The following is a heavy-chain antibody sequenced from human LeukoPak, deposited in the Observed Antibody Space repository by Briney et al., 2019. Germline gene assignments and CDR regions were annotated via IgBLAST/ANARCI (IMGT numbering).Heavy chain of an antibody. V-gene: IGHV1-69*01. CDR3: ARIPSLHANWFDP. CDR2: IIPIFGTA. Sequence: ASVKVSCKASGGTFSSYAISWVRQAPGQGLEWMGGIIPIFGTANYAQKFQGRVTITADESTSTAYMELSSLRSEDTAVYYCARIPSLHANWFDPWGQGTRVTVSS. J-gene: IGHJ5*02. D-gene: IGHD3-16*02. CDR1: GGTFSSYA.